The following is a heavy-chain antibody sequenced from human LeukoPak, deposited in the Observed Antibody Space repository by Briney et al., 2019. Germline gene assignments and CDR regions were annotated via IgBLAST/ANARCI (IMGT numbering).Heavy chain of an antibody. Sequence: GGSLRLSCAASGFTFSSYGMHWVRQAPGKGLEWVAAIWYDGSNKFYADSVKGRFTISRDNSKNTLYLQMNSLRAEDTAVYYCARDRAAADLDYWGQGTLVTVSS. J-gene: IGHJ4*02. CDR3: ARDRAAADLDY. V-gene: IGHV3-33*01. D-gene: IGHD6-13*01. CDR1: GFTFSSYG. CDR2: IWYDGSNK.